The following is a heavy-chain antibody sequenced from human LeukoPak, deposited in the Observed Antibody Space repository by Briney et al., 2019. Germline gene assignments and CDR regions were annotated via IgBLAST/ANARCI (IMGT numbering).Heavy chain of an antibody. J-gene: IGHJ4*02. CDR3: AGRYCSGGSCLYYFDY. Sequence: GGSLRLSCAASGFTFSSYAMSWVRQAPGKGLEWVSAISGSGGSTYYADSVKGRFTISRDNSKNTLYLQMNSLRAEDTAVYYCAGRYCSGGSCLYYFDYWGQGTLVIVSS. D-gene: IGHD2-15*01. CDR2: ISGSGGST. V-gene: IGHV3-23*01. CDR1: GFTFSSYA.